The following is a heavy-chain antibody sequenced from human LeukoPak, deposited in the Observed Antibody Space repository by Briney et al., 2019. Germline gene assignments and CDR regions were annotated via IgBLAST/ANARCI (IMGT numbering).Heavy chain of an antibody. CDR2: IYYSGST. CDR1: GGSISSYY. J-gene: IGHJ4*02. CDR3: ARDRGVGATVYFDY. D-gene: IGHD1-26*01. V-gene: IGHV4-59*01. Sequence: TSETLSLTCTVSGGSISSYYWSWIRQPPGKGLEWIGYIYYSGSTNYNPSLKSRVTISVDTSKNQFSLKLSSVTAADTAVYYCARDRGVGATVYFDYWGQGTLVTVSS.